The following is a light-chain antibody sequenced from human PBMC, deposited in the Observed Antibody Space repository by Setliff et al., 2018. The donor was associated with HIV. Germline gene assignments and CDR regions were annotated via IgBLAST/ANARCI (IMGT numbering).Light chain of an antibody. J-gene: IGLJ1*01. V-gene: IGLV1-40*01. CDR1: SSNIGAGYD. CDR2: GYN. CDR3: QSYDSRLSGYV. Sequence: QSVLTQPPSLSGAPGQRVTISCTGSSSNIGAGYDVHWYKQLPGTAPKLLIYGYNNRPSGVPDRFSGSKSGTSASLAITGLQAEDEADYYCQSYDSRLSGYVFGTGTKVTV.